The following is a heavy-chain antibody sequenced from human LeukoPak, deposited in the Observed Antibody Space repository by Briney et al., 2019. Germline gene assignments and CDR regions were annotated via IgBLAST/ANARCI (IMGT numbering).Heavy chain of an antibody. CDR1: GFTFSNYG. Sequence: GRSLRLSCAASGFTFSNYGMHWVRQAPGKGLVWVAHINSDGSRTNYTDSVRGRFTISRDNARNTLFLQMNSLRAEDTAVYYCAAAYSSSQLDHWGQGTLVTVSS. CDR3: AAAYSSSQLDH. CDR2: INSDGSRT. D-gene: IGHD6-13*01. J-gene: IGHJ4*02. V-gene: IGHV3-74*01.